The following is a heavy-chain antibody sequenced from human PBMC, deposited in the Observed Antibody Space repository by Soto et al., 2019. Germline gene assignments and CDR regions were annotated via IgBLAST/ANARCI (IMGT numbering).Heavy chain of an antibody. CDR2: ISYDGSDK. CDR3: SKDLDGLQGLGDSSFCFDY. D-gene: IGHD3-16*02. Sequence: QVQLVESGGGVVQPGRSLRLSCAASGFTFNSYGMHWVRQAPGKGLEWVAVISYDGSDKYYADSVKGRFTISRDNSKNTLYLQMNSLRAEYTAVYYCSKDLDGLQGLGDSSFCFDYWGQGALVTVFS. CDR1: GFTFNSYG. J-gene: IGHJ4*02. V-gene: IGHV3-30*18.